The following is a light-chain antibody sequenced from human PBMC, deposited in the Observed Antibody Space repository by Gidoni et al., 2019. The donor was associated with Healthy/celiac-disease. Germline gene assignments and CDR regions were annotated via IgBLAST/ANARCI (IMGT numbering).Light chain of an antibody. CDR2: GAS. Sequence: EIVLTQSPGTLSLSPGERATLSCRASQSVSSSDLAWYQQKPGQAPRLLIYGASSRATGIPDRFSGSGSGTDFTLTISRLEPEDFAVYYCQQYGRAFGPXTKVDIK. CDR3: QQYGRA. J-gene: IGKJ3*01. CDR1: QSVSSSD. V-gene: IGKV3-20*01.